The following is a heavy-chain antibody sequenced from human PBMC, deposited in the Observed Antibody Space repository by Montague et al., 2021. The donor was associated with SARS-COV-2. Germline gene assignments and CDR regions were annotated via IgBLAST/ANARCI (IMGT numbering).Heavy chain of an antibody. J-gene: IGHJ3*02. CDR2: IYYSGTT. CDR3: ARYEAVADAFDI. V-gene: IGHV4-59*11. CDR1: GASISSHY. D-gene: IGHD6-19*01. Sequence: SETLSLTCSVSGASISSHYWSWILQSPGKGLEWIGYIYYSGTTIXNPSLESRVTISVDTSSNVFSLKLRSVTAADTAIYYCARYEAVADAFDIWGQGTVVTVS.